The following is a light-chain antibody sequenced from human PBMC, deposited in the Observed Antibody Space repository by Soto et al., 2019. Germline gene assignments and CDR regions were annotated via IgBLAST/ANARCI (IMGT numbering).Light chain of an antibody. J-gene: IGKJ3*01. CDR2: DAS. V-gene: IGKV1-5*01. CDR3: QQYQSYFLT. CDR1: QSISRS. Sequence: DIQMTQSPSTLSASVGDRVTITCRASQSISRSLAWYQQKSGKAPKLLIYDASSLESGVPSRFSGSGFGTEFTLTIRGLQPDEFATDYCQQYQSYFLTFGPGTTVDMK.